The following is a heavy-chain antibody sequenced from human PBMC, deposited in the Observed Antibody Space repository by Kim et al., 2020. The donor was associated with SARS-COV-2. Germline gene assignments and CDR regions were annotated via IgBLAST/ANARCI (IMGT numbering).Heavy chain of an antibody. CDR2: INPSGGST. CDR1: GYTFTSYY. D-gene: IGHD1-26*01. CDR3: ARDLRSGSGPNWFDP. J-gene: IGHJ5*02. Sequence: ASVKVSCKASGYTFTSYYMHWVRQAPGQGLEWMGIINPSGGSTSYAQKFQGRVTMTRDTSTSTVYMELSSLRSEDTAVYYCARDLRSGSGPNWFDPWGQGTLVTVSS. V-gene: IGHV1-46*01.